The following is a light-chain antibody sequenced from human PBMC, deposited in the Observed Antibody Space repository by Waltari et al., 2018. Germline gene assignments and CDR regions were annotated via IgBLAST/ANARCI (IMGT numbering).Light chain of an antibody. V-gene: IGKV3-20*01. Sequence: EIVLTQSPGTLSLSPGERATLSCRASQSVSSSNLAWYQQKPGQAPRLLIYGASSRATGIPDRFSGSGSGTDFTLTISRLEPEDFAVYYCQQYGSSPFGFGPGTKVDIK. CDR2: GAS. CDR1: QSVSSSN. CDR3: QQYGSSPFG. J-gene: IGKJ3*01.